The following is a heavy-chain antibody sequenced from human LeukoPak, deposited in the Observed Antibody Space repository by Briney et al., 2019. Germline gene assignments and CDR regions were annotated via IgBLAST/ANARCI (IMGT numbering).Heavy chain of an antibody. J-gene: IGHJ4*02. CDR3: ARGYSGSYDFDY. CDR1: GFTFSSYG. Sequence: GGSLRLSCAASGFTFSSYGMSWVRQAPGKGLEWVSAISGSGGSTYYADSVKGRFTISRDNSKNTLYLQMRNLRGDDTAMYYCARGYSGSYDFDYWGQGTLVTVSS. V-gene: IGHV3-23*01. CDR2: ISGSGGST. D-gene: IGHD1-26*01.